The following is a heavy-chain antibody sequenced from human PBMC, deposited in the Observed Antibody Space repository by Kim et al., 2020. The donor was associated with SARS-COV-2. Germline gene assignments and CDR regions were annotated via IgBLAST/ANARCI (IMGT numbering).Heavy chain of an antibody. J-gene: IGHJ5*02. CDR2: INPNSGGT. CDR3: AREGDSGIYWFDP. V-gene: IGHV1-2*02. CDR1: GFTFTGYN. D-gene: IGHD1-26*01. Sequence: ASVKVSCKASGFTFTGYNMHWVRQAPGQGLEWMGWINPNSGGTNYAQKFQGRVTMTRDTSISTAYMELSRVRSDDTAMYYCAREGDSGIYWFDPWGQGTLVTVSS.